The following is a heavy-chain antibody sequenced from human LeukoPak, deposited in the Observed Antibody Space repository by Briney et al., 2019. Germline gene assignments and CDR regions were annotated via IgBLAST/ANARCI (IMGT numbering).Heavy chain of an antibody. CDR1: GFTVSSNY. CDR2: ISGSGGST. CDR3: ATPPRIYYYDSSGYYSN. J-gene: IGHJ4*02. D-gene: IGHD3-22*01. V-gene: IGHV3-23*01. Sequence: GGSLRLSCAASGFTVSSNYMSWVRQAPGKGLEWVSAISGSGGSTYYADSVKGRFAISRDNSKNTLYLQMNSLRAEDTAVYYCATPPRIYYYDSSGYYSNWGQGTLVTVSS.